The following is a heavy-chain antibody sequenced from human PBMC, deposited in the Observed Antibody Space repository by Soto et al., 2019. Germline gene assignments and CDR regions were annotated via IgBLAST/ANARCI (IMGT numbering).Heavy chain of an antibody. V-gene: IGHV4-59*01. D-gene: IGHD3-10*01. CDR3: ARVEPLVRGLRWFGP. CDR2: MYHSGST. J-gene: IGHJ5*02. Sequence: PSETLSLTCTLSGGSISGFYWSWIRQPPGKGLEWIGYMYHSGSTNYNPSLKSRVTISVDTSKNQFSLKLSSVTAADTAVYYCARVEPLVRGLRWFGPWGQGTLVTVSS. CDR1: GGSISGFY.